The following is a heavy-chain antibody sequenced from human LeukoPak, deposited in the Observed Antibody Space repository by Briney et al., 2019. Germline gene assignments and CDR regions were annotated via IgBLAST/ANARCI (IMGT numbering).Heavy chain of an antibody. CDR1: GGSISSYY. J-gene: IGHJ4*02. CDR3: ARSPEWFGELYVGY. CDR2: IYTSGST. V-gene: IGHV4-4*07. D-gene: IGHD3-10*01. Sequence: SETLSLTCTVSGGSISSYYWSWIRQPAGKGLEWIGRIYTSGSTNYNPSLKSRVTISVDTSKNQFSLKLSSVTAADTAVYYCARSPEWFGELYVGYWGQGTLVTVSS.